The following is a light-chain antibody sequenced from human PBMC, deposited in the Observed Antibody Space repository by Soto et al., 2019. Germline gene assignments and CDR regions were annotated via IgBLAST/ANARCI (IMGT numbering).Light chain of an antibody. CDR1: SSDVGRYNY. J-gene: IGLJ1*01. V-gene: IGLV2-14*01. CDR3: NSYTSSTAYV. Sequence: QSALTQPASVSGSPGQSITISCTGASSDVGRYNYVSWYQLHPGKAPKLIIYEVSNRPSGVSNRFSGSKSGNTASLTISGLRAEDEAYYYCNSYTSSTAYVFGTGTKVTVL. CDR2: EVS.